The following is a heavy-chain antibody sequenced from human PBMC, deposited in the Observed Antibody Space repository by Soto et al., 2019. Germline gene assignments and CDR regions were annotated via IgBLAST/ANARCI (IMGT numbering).Heavy chain of an antibody. V-gene: IGHV4-31*01. D-gene: IGHD2-21*02. Sequence: QVQLQESGPGLVKPSQTLSLTCTVSGGSIRRRGYYWSWIRQRPGEGLEWIGFIYYSGITDYNPXXXXXXXXXXXXXXXXXXXXXSXVTAADTAVYYCASSGGPEGDWFDPWGQGTLVTVSS. CDR3: ASSGGPEGDWFDP. J-gene: IGHJ5*02. CDR1: GGSIRRRGYY. CDR2: IYYSGIT.